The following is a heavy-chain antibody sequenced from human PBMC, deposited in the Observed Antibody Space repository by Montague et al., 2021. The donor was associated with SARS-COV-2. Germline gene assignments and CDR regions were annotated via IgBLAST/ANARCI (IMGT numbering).Heavy chain of an antibody. D-gene: IGHD3-3*01. V-gene: IGHV3-74*01. CDR2: INSDGSST. CDR3: ARSIGDFWSGYEDYYSAMGV. CDR1: GFTFRSYW. J-gene: IGHJ6*02. Sequence: SLRLSCAASGFTFRSYWMHWVRQAPGKGLVWVSRINSDGSSTGYADSVKGRFTISRDNAKNTLYLQMNSLRAEDTAVYYCARSIGDFWSGYEDYYSAMGVWGQGTPVTVPS.